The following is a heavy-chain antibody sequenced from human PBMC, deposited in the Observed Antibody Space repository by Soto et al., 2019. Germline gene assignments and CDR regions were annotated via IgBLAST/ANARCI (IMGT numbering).Heavy chain of an antibody. CDR2: INSDGSST. V-gene: IGHV3-74*01. J-gene: IGHJ6*02. Sequence: GGSLRLCCAASGFTFSSYWMHWVRQAPGKGLVWVSRINSDGSSTSYADSVKGRFTISRDNAKNTLYLQMNSLRAEDTAVYYCARVSSVLLWFGEIDYYGMDVWGQGTTVTVSS. D-gene: IGHD3-10*01. CDR1: GFTFSSYW. CDR3: ARVSSVLLWFGEIDYYGMDV.